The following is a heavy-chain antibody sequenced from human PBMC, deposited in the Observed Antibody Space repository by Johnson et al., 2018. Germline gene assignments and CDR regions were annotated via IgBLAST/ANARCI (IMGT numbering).Heavy chain of an antibody. Sequence: QVQLQESGPGLVKPSETLSLTCTVSGGSISNYYWSWIRQPPGKGLEWIGYIFYSGRTNYNPSFKGRVTIPVDTSNNQFSLKLTSLTAADPAVYYCAIEKSSALWQLVPEGAFDIWGQGTMVTVSS. CDR2: IFYSGRT. J-gene: IGHJ3*02. V-gene: IGHV4-59*01. D-gene: IGHD6-6*01. CDR3: AIEKSSALWQLVPEGAFDI. CDR1: GGSISNYY.